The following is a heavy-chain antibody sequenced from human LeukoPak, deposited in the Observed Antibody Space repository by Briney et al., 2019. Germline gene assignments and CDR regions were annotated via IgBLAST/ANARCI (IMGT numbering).Heavy chain of an antibody. Sequence: PGGSLRLSCAASGFTFSDYYMSWIRQAPGKGLEWVSYISSSSSYTNYADSVKGRFTISRDNAKNPLYLQMNSLRAEDTAVYYCARDLVVVPAARSYYYYGMDVWGKGTTVTVSS. CDR3: ARDLVVVPAARSYYYYGMDV. CDR1: GFTFSDYY. V-gene: IGHV3-11*06. D-gene: IGHD2-2*01. CDR2: ISSSSSYT. J-gene: IGHJ6*04.